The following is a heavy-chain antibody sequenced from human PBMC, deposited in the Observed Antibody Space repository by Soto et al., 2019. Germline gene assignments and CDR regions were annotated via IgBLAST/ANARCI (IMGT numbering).Heavy chain of an antibody. D-gene: IGHD6-19*01. CDR3: AKENIAVAVDY. V-gene: IGHV3-23*01. Sequence: GSVKVSCKASGGPFSSYAMSWVRQAPGKGLEWVSAISGSGGSTYYADSVKGRFTISRDNYKNTLYLQMNSLRAEDTAVYYCAKENIAVAVDYWGQGTLVTVA. J-gene: IGHJ4*02. CDR1: GGPFSSYA. CDR2: ISGSGGST.